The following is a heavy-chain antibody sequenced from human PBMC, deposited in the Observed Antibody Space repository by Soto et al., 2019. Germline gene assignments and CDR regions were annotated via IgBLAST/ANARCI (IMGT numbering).Heavy chain of an antibody. CDR2: ISGSGGST. Sequence: GGSLRLSCAASGFTFSSYAMSWVRQAPGKGLEWVSAISGSGGSTYYADSVKGRFTISRDNSKNTLYLQMNSLRAEDTAVYYCAKDSTMVRGEWWAFDIWGQGTMVTVSS. CDR3: AKDSTMVRGEWWAFDI. D-gene: IGHD3-10*01. J-gene: IGHJ3*02. CDR1: GFTFSSYA. V-gene: IGHV3-23*01.